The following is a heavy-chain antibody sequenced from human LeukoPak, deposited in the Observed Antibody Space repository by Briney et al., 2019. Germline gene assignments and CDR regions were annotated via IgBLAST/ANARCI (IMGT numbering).Heavy chain of an antibody. CDR2: IYYSGST. CDR3: ARVAVRHHAFDI. Sequence: SETLSLTCTVSGGSISSGDYYWSWISQPPGKGLEWIGYIYYSGSTYYNPSLKSRVTISVDTSKNQFSLKLSSVTAADTAVYYCARVAVRHHAFDIWGQGTTVTVSS. CDR1: GGSISSGDYY. J-gene: IGHJ3*02. V-gene: IGHV4-30-4*01.